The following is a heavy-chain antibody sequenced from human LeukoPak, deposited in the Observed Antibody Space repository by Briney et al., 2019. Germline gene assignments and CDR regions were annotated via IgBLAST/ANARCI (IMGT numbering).Heavy chain of an antibody. V-gene: IGHV3-23*01. Sequence: PGGSLRLSCAASGFTFSAYALSWVRQAPRKGLEWVSAISGSGGSTYYADSVKGRFTISRDNSKNSLYLQMNSLRAEDTAVYYCARDPGYSYYMDVWGKGTTVTISS. CDR2: ISGSGGST. CDR1: GFTFSAYA. CDR3: ARDPGYSYYMDV. D-gene: IGHD6-13*01. J-gene: IGHJ6*03.